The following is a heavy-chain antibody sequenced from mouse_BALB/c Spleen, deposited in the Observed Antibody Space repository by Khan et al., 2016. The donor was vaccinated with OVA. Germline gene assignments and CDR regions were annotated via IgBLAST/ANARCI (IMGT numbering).Heavy chain of an antibody. Sequence: QVQLKQSGPGLVQPSQSLSITCTVSGFSLTTYGVHWVRQSPGKGLEWLGLIWSGGNTDYNAAFISRLSISKDNSKSQVFFKMNSLQADDIAIYYCARNSYIYDFTYLGQWTLVTVSA. V-gene: IGHV2-4-1*01. D-gene: IGHD2-12*01. J-gene: IGHJ3*01. CDR2: IWSGGNT. CDR1: GFSLTTYG. CDR3: ARNSYIYDFTY.